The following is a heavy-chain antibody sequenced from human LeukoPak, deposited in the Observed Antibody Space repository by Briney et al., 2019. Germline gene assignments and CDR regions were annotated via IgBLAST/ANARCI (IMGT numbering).Heavy chain of an antibody. D-gene: IGHD3-10*01. CDR1: GFTFSNYG. V-gene: IGHV3-30*18. Sequence: PGGSLRLSCAASGFTFSNYGMHWVHQAPGKGLEWVAVISSDGSNKYYADSVKGRFTISRDNSKNTLHLQMDSLRVEDTALYYCAKDIRSGSRDPRYYYYGMDVWGKGTTVTVSS. J-gene: IGHJ6*04. CDR3: AKDIRSGSRDPRYYYYGMDV. CDR2: ISSDGSNK.